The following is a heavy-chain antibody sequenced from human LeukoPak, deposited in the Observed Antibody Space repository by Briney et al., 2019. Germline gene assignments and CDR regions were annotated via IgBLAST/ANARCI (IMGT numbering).Heavy chain of an antibody. CDR2: IYPGNSDI. Sequence: GESLKISCKGSGYSFASYWIAWVRQMPGKGLEWMGVIYPGNSDITYSPSFQGQVTISADKSVSTAYLHWSSLKASDTAMYYCARHWDIAVAGTGHWYFDLWGRGTLVTVSS. CDR3: ARHWDIAVAGTGHWYFDL. D-gene: IGHD6-19*01. V-gene: IGHV5-51*01. CDR1: GYSFASYW. J-gene: IGHJ2*01.